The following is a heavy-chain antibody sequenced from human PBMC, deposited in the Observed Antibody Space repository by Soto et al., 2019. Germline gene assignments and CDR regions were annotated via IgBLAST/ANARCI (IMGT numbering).Heavy chain of an antibody. CDR3: AKKYHYGSGSYLYHFDY. Sequence: EVQLLESGGGLVQPGGSLRLSCAASGFTFSNYAMSWVRQAPWKGLEWVSAIGGSGGSTYYADSVKGRFTISRANSKNTLYLEMNSLRAEETAVYYCAKKYHYGSGSYLYHFDYWGQGTLVTVSS. CDR2: IGGSGGST. D-gene: IGHD3-10*01. CDR1: GFTFSNYA. V-gene: IGHV3-23*01. J-gene: IGHJ4*02.